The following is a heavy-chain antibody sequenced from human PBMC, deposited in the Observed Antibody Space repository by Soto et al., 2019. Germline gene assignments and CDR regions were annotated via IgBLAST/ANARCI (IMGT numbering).Heavy chain of an antibody. CDR1: GGSFSGYY. CDR3: ARGRWEVRFDD. D-gene: IGHD1-26*01. Sequence: SETLSLTCSVYGGSFSGYYWSWIRQPPGKGLEWIGEINHSGSTNYNPSLKSRVAISVDTSKRQFSLKLSSVTAADTAFYYCARGRWEVRFDDWGQGTLVTVPQ. J-gene: IGHJ4*02. CDR2: INHSGST. V-gene: IGHV4-34*01.